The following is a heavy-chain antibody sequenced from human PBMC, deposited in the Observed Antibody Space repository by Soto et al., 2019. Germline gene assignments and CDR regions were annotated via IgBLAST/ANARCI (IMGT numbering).Heavy chain of an antibody. V-gene: IGHV5-51*01. J-gene: IGHJ6*03. D-gene: IGHD2-2*01. Sequence: PGESLKISCTASGYTFTDNWIGWVRQMPGKGLEWMGIIYPGDSDTRYSPSFQGQVTISADRSISTAYLQWSSLKASDTAMYYCARHLVVASYMDVWGKGTTVTVSS. CDR1: GYTFTDNW. CDR2: IYPGDSDT. CDR3: ARHLVVASYMDV.